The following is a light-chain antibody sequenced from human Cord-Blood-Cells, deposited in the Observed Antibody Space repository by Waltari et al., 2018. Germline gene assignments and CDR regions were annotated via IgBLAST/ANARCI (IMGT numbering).Light chain of an antibody. J-gene: IGLJ2*01. V-gene: IGLV2-23*02. CDR2: EVS. Sequence: QSALTQPASVSGSPGQSITISCTGTSSDVGSYNLVSWYQQHPGKAPKLMIYEVSKRPSGVSNRFSSSKSGNTASLTISGRQAEDEADYYCCSYAGSKGVVFGGGTKLTVL. CDR3: CSYAGSKGVV. CDR1: SSDVGSYNL.